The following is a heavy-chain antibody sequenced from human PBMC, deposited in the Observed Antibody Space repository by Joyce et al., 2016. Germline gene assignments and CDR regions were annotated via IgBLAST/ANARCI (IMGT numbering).Heavy chain of an antibody. CDR1: GFSFGSYS. D-gene: IGHD1-26*01. V-gene: IGHV3-48*01. Sequence: EVQLVDSGGGLVQPGGSLGLSCVASGFSFGSYSMNWVRQAPGKGLEWVSYIDVSSTTISYAYSVKARFTISRDNCQNSLHLQMNSLSAEDTAVYFCAGAAGAGAHDAFDIWGQGTMVTVSS. J-gene: IGHJ3*02. CDR2: IDVSSTTI. CDR3: AGAAGAGAHDAFDI.